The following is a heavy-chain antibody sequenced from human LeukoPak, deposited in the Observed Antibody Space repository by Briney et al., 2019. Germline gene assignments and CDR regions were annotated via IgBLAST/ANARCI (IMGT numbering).Heavy chain of an antibody. CDR1: GFTFDDYA. Sequence: GGSLRLSCAASGFTFDDYAMHWVRQAPGKGLEWVSGISWNSGSIGYADSVKGRFTISRDNAKNSLYLQMNSLRAEDTALYYCAKDGGSSSNYYYYYMDVWGKGTTVTVSS. D-gene: IGHD6-6*01. V-gene: IGHV3-9*01. CDR3: AKDGGSSSNYYYYYMDV. CDR2: ISWNSGSI. J-gene: IGHJ6*03.